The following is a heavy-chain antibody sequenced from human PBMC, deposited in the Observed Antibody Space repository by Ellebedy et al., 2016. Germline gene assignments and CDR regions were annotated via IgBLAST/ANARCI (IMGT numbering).Heavy chain of an antibody. CDR3: TREHSRGWYAFVDF. V-gene: IGHV4-39*01. CDR1: GDSIGGSIYY. D-gene: IGHD6-19*01. CDR2: IYYSGIT. Sequence: SETLSLTXTVSGDSIGGSIYYWGWLRQPPGKGLEWIGSIYYSGITYHNPSLKSRVTMSVDTSKNQFSLNLNSVTAADTAVYYCTREHSRGWYAFVDFWGQGTLVTVSS. J-gene: IGHJ4*02.